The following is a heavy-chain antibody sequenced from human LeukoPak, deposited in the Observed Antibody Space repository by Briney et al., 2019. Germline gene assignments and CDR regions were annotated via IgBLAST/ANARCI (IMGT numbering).Heavy chain of an antibody. Sequence: SVKVSCKASGGTFSSYAISWVRQAPGQGLEWMGRIIPILGIANYAQKFQGRVTITADKSTSTAYMVLSSLRSEDTAVYYCARDLYYDSSGYDSGYYYGMDVWGQGTTVTVSS. J-gene: IGHJ6*02. D-gene: IGHD3-22*01. CDR2: IIPILGIA. CDR3: ARDLYYDSSGYDSGYYYGMDV. V-gene: IGHV1-69*04. CDR1: GGTFSSYA.